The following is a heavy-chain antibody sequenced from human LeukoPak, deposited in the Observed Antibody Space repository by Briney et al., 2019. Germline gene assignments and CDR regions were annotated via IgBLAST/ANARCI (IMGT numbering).Heavy chain of an antibody. CDR1: GFTVSTNC. Sequence: GGSLRLSCAASGFTVSTNCMTWVRQAPGKGLEWVSTIYSGGTTYYADSAMGRFTISRHNSRNTLYLQMNSLGAEDTAVYYCARVDTVMAYYFDLWGQGTLVTVSS. V-gene: IGHV3-53*04. CDR3: ARVDTVMAYYFDL. J-gene: IGHJ4*02. D-gene: IGHD5-18*01. CDR2: IYSGGTT.